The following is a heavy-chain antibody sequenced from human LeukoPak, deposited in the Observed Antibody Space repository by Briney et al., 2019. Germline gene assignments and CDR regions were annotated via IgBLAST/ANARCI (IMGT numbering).Heavy chain of an antibody. V-gene: IGHV4-34*01. J-gene: IGHJ4*02. CDR2: INHSGST. Sequence: SETLSLTCAVYGVSFSGYYCSWNRQPPGKGLEWIGEINHSGSTNYNPSLKSRVTISVDTSKNRFSLKVSSVTAADTAVYCCARGDYWGQGTLVTVSS. CDR3: ARGDY. CDR1: GVSFSGYY.